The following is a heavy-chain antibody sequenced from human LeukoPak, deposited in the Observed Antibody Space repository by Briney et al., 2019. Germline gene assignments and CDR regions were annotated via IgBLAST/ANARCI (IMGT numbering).Heavy chain of an antibody. V-gene: IGHV3-7*03. Sequence: PGGSLRLSCAASGFTFSSYWMSWVRQAAGKGLEWVANIKQDGSEKYYVDSVKGRFTISRDNAKNSLYLQMNSLRAEDTAVYYFARTYYDFWSGYADAFDIWGQGTMVTVSS. D-gene: IGHD3-3*01. CDR3: ARTYYDFWSGYADAFDI. J-gene: IGHJ3*02. CDR2: IKQDGSEK. CDR1: GFTFSSYW.